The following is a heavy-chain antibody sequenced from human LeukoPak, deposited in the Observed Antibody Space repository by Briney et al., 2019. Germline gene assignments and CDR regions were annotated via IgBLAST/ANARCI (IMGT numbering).Heavy chain of an antibody. J-gene: IGHJ4*02. D-gene: IGHD3-3*01. V-gene: IGHV4-59*01. CDR3: ASFSLTYDFWSGFDY. CDR1: GGSISCYY. Sequence: SETLSLTCTVSGGSISCYYWSWIRQPPGKGLEWIGYIYYSGSTNYNPSLKSRVTISVDTSKNQFSLKLSSVTAADTAVYYCASFSLTYDFWSGFDYWGQGTLVTVSS. CDR2: IYYSGST.